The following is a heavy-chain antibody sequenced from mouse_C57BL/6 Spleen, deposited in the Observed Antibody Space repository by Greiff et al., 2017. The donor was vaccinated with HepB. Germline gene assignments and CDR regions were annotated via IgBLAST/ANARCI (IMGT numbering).Heavy chain of an antibody. J-gene: IGHJ2*01. Sequence: VQLLQSGGGLVKPGGSLKLSCAASGFTFSDYGMHWVRQAPEKGLEWVAYISSGSSTIYYADTVKGRFTLSRDNAKNTLFLQMTSLRSEDTAMSYCARGVVGFDYWGQGTTLTVSS. CDR1: GFTFSDYG. CDR2: ISSGSSTI. D-gene: IGHD1-1*01. CDR3: ARGVVGFDY. V-gene: IGHV5-17*01.